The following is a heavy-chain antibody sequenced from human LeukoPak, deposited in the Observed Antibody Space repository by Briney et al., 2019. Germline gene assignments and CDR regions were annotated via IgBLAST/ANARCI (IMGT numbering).Heavy chain of an antibody. Sequence: SVKVSCKASGGTFISYAISWVRQAPGQGLEWMGGIIPIFGTANYAQKFQGRVTITADESTSTAYMELSSLRSEDTAVYYCARDSRSLYYDSSGYYPFWGQGTPVTVSS. CDR2: IIPIFGTA. CDR3: ARDSRSLYYDSSGYYPF. D-gene: IGHD3-22*01. J-gene: IGHJ4*02. V-gene: IGHV1-69*13. CDR1: GGTFISYA.